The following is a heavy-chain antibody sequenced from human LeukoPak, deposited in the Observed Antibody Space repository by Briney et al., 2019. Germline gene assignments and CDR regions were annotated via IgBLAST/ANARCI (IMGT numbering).Heavy chain of an antibody. CDR1: GFTFSGSA. J-gene: IGHJ4*02. D-gene: IGHD6-13*01. V-gene: IGHV3-73*01. Sequence: GGSLRLSCAASGFTFSGSATHWVRQASGKGLEWVGRIRSKANSYATAYAASVKGRFTISRDDSKNTAYLQMNSLKTEDTAVYYCSAPRTMAAAGTESDYWGQGTLVTVSS. CDR2: IRSKANSYAT. CDR3: SAPRTMAAAGTESDY.